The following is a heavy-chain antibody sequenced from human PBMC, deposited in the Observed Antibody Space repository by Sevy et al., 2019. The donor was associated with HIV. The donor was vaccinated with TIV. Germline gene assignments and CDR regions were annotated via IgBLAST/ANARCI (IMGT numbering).Heavy chain of an antibody. CDR3: VREGLGGFSYSLDC. CDR2: MKEDGSEK. CDR1: GFTFSSYW. V-gene: IGHV3-7*01. D-gene: IGHD5-18*01. Sequence: GGSLRLSCAASGFTFSSYWMSWVRQAPGKGLEWVATMKEDGSEKSYVDSVKGRFTISRDNAKNSLYLQMNSLRVDDTALYYCVREGLGGFSYSLDCWGQGTLVTFSS. J-gene: IGHJ4*02.